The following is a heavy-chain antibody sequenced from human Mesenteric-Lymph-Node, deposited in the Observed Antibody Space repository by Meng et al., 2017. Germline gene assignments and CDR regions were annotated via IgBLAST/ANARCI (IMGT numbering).Heavy chain of an antibody. CDR3: ARNRGTYYSYYGMDV. Sequence: GSLRPSFTVSGGSISSYYWSWLRQPPGKGLEWIGYIYYSGSTNYNPSLKSRVTISVDTSKNQFSLKLSSVTAADTAVYYCARNRGTYYSYYGMDVWGQGTTVTVSS. V-gene: IGHV4-59*01. CDR1: GGSISSYY. CDR2: IYYSGST. J-gene: IGHJ6*02.